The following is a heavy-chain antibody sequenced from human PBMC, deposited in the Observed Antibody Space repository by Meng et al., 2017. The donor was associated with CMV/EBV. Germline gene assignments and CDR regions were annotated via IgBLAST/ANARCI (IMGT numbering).Heavy chain of an antibody. V-gene: IGHV3-21*01. Sequence: GGSLRLSCAASGFTFSSYSMNWVRPAPGKGLEWVSSISSSSSYIYYADSVKGRFTISRDNAKNSLYLQMNSLRAEDTAVYYCAREIGVARYDWYGMDVWGQGTTVTVSS. CDR2: ISSSSSYI. J-gene: IGHJ6*02. CDR1: GFTFSSYS. D-gene: IGHD3-3*01. CDR3: AREIGVARYDWYGMDV.